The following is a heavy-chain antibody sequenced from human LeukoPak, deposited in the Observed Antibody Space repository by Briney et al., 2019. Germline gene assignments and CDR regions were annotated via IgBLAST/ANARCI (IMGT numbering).Heavy chain of an antibody. Sequence: PGGSLRLSCAASGFTFGSSAMTWVRQAPGKGLEWVSTISDSGGNTYYAESVKGRFSISRDNSKSALYLQMNSLRGEDAAVYYCAEFRTADGPRDFDFWGQGTLVAVSS. CDR2: ISDSGGNT. CDR3: AEFRTADGPRDFDF. D-gene: IGHD6-13*01. CDR1: GFTFGSSA. V-gene: IGHV3-23*01. J-gene: IGHJ4*02.